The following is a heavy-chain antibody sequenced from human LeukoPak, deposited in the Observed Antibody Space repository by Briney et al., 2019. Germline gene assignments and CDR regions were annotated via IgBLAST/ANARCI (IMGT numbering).Heavy chain of an antibody. D-gene: IGHD3-10*01. J-gene: IGHJ4*02. CDR1: GYTFTVYY. Sequence: ASVKVSCKASGYTFTVYYMHWVRQAPGQGLEWIGWINPNSGGTNYAQKFQGRVTMTRDTSISTAYMDLSRLRSDDTAVYYCARGTVRGKYYFDYWGQGTLVTVSS. V-gene: IGHV1-2*02. CDR2: INPNSGGT. CDR3: ARGTVRGKYYFDY.